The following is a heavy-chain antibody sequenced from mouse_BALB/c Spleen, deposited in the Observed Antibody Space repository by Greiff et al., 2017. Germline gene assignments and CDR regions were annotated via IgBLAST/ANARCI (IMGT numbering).Heavy chain of an antibody. Sequence: QVQLQQSGAELVRPGVSVKISCKGSGYTFTDYAMHWVKQSHAKSLEWIGVISTYYGDASYNQKFKGKATMTVDKSSSTAYMELARLTSEDSAIYYWARGGLSSFDYWGQGTTLTVSS. D-gene: IGHD1-1*01. CDR2: ISTYYGDA. J-gene: IGHJ2*01. V-gene: IGHV1S137*01. CDR3: ARGGLSSFDY. CDR1: GYTFTDYA.